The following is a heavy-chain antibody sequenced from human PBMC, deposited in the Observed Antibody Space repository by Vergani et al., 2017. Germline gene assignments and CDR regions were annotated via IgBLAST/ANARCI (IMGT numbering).Heavy chain of an antibody. CDR2: IRGHNGNT. CDR3: ARGVSYYDSSGVSIDAFDI. CDR1: GYTFSNYG. V-gene: IGHV1-18*01. D-gene: IGHD3-22*01. Sequence: QVQVVQSGVEVKRPGASVRVSCKASGYTFSNYGLSWVRQAPGQGLEWMGWIRGHNGNTNYAQKLQGSVTMTTDTSTSTAYMELRSLRSDDTAVYYCARGVSYYDSSGVSIDAFDIWGQGTMVTVSS. J-gene: IGHJ3*02.